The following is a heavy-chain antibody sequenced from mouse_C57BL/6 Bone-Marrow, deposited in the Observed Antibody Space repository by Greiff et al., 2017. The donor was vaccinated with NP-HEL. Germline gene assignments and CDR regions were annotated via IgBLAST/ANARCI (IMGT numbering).Heavy chain of an antibody. CDR3: ARSAYYGNDFDY. V-gene: IGHV1-81*01. Sequence: QVQLQQSGAELARPGASVKLSCKASGYTFTSYGISWVKQRTGQGLEWIGEIYPRSGNTYYNEQFKGKATLTADKSSSTAYMELRSLTSEDSAVYFCARSAYYGNDFDYWGQGTTLTVSS. CDR2: IYPRSGNT. J-gene: IGHJ2*01. CDR1: GYTFTSYG. D-gene: IGHD2-10*01.